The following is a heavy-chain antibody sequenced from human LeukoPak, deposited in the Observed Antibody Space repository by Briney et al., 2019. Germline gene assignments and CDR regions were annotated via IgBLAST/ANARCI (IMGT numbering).Heavy chain of an antibody. V-gene: IGHV4-39*01. CDR3: ARQSASDYYDSSDSFDY. Sequence: PSETLSLTCTVSGGSISSSNYYWGWIRQPLGKGLEWIGSIYYSGSTYYNPSLKSRVTISVDTSKNQFSLKLSSVTAADTAVYYCARQSASDYYDSSDSFDYWGQGTLVTVSS. J-gene: IGHJ4*02. CDR2: IYYSGST. D-gene: IGHD3-22*01. CDR1: GGSISSSNYY.